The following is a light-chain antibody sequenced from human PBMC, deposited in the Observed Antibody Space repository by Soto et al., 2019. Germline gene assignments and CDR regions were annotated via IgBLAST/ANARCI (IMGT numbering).Light chain of an antibody. Sequence: QYALTQPASVSGSPGQSITISCTATSSDVGSYNLVSWYQLDPGRAPKLIIYEGSKRPSGVSNRFSASKSGNTASLTISGLQAEDEADYYCCSYAGISTVLFGGGTKLTVL. V-gene: IGLV2-23*01. CDR1: SSDVGSYNL. CDR2: EGS. J-gene: IGLJ2*01. CDR3: CSYAGISTVL.